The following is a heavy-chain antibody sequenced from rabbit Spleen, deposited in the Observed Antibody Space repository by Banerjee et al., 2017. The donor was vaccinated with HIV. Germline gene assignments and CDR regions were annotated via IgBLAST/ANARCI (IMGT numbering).Heavy chain of an antibody. Sequence: QEQLTETGGGLVQPGGSLTLSCKASGIDFTKYYITWVRQAPGKGLEWIGIIYAGSSGFTYSATWAKGRFTISKTSSTTVTLQMTSLTVADTATYFCARDTGTSFSSYGMDLWGPGTLVTVS. J-gene: IGHJ6*01. CDR2: IYAGSSGFT. CDR3: ARDTGTSFSSYGMDL. V-gene: IGHV1S45*01. D-gene: IGHD7-1*01. CDR1: GIDFTKYY.